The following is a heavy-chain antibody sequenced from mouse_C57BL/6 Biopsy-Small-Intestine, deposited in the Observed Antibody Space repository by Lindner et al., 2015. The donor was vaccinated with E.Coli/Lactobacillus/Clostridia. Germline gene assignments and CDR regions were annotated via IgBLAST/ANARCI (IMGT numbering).Heavy chain of an antibody. J-gene: IGHJ2*01. CDR3: ARNGNYFDY. Sequence: QESGPKLVKPGASVKISCKASGYSSTDYSMNWVKQSNGKSLEWIGVINPNYGNTIYNQNFKGKATLTVDQSSSTAYMQLHSLTSEDSAVYYCARNGNYFDYWGQGTTLTVSS. V-gene: IGHV1-39*01. CDR1: GYSSTDYS. D-gene: IGHD2-1*01. CDR2: INPNYGNT.